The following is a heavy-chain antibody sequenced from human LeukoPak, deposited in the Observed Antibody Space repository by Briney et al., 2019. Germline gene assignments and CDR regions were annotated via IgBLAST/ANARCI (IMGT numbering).Heavy chain of an antibody. J-gene: IGHJ4*02. CDR1: GYTFTSYD. CDR2: MSTNNDIT. Sequence: ASVKVSCKASGYTFTSYDIHWVRQATGQGLEWMGWMSTNNDITGYAQKFQGRVTMTRSTSMSTAYMELSSPRSEDTAVYYCARPRSAYYDSSGFYIWGQGSPVTVSS. CDR3: ARPRSAYYDSSGFYI. D-gene: IGHD3-22*01. V-gene: IGHV1-8*01.